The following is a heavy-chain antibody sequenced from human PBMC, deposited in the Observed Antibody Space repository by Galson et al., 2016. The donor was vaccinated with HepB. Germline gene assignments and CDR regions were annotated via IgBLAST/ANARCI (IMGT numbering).Heavy chain of an antibody. V-gene: IGHV3-23*01. CDR3: AKMSSSSAYYSDAFDL. CDR2: ISDSDPST. J-gene: IGHJ3*01. D-gene: IGHD3-22*01. CDR1: GFTFTTYA. Sequence: SLRLSCAASGFTFTTYAMSWVRQAPGKGLEWVSGISDSDPSTYYADSVKGRFTISRDNSKNTLYLQMNSLRDEDTAVDYCAKMSSSSAYYSDAFDLWGQGTMVTVSS.